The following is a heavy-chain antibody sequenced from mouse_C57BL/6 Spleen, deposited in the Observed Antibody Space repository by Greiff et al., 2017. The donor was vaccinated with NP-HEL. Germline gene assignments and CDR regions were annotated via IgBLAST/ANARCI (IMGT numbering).Heavy chain of an antibody. CDR2: IYPETGGT. CDR1: GYTFTDYE. J-gene: IGHJ1*03. CDR3: SLTGCGWYFDV. D-gene: IGHD1-1*01. Sequence: VQLQQSGAELVRPGASVTLSCKASGYTFTDYEMHWVKQRPVHGLEWIGAIYPETGGTTYNQKFKGKAILTADKSSSTAYMELRSLTSEDSAVYYCSLTGCGWYFDVWGTGTTVTVSS. V-gene: IGHV1-15*01.